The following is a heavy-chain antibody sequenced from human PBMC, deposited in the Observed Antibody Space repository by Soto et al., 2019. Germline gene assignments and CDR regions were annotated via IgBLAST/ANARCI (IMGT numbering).Heavy chain of an antibody. CDR3: ARDLGGWHDY. V-gene: IGHV1-3*01. CDR1: GYTFTSYA. D-gene: IGHD2-15*01. CDR2: VNAGNGNT. J-gene: IGHJ4*02. Sequence: ATVKVSCKASGYTFTSYAMHWVRQAPVQRLAWMGWVNAGNGNTKYSPKFQGRATITTETSATTAHLELSTPRNVDTALSSAARDLGGWHDYWGEVSLVTVSS.